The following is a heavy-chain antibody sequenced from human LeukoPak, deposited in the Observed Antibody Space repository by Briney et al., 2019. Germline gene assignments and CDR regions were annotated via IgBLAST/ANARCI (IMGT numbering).Heavy chain of an antibody. Sequence: QTGGSLRLSCAASGFTFNRHWMSWVRQAPGKGLEWVASIKQDGSQKYYVDSVKGRFIISRDNAKNSLSLQMNSLRAEDTALYYCARLLDESTIYDLWGQGTLVTVSS. CDR2: IKQDGSQK. D-gene: IGHD5/OR15-5a*01. J-gene: IGHJ5*02. CDR1: GFTFNRHW. CDR3: ARLLDESTIYDL. V-gene: IGHV3-7*01.